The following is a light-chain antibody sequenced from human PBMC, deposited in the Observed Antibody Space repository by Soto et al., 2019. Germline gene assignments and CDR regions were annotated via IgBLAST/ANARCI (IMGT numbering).Light chain of an antibody. V-gene: IGKV1-8*01. CDR1: QGISSY. J-gene: IGKJ1*01. CDR3: QQYYSYPWT. CDR2: AAS. Sequence: AIRMTQSPSSLSASTVDRVTITCRASQGISSYLAWYQQKPGKAPKLLIYAASTLQSGVPSRFSGSGAGTDFNLSISCLQSEDFATYYCQQYYSYPWTFGQGTKVEIK.